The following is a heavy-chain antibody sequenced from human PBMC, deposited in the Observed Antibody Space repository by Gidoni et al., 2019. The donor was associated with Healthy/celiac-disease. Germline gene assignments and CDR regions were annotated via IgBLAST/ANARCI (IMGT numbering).Heavy chain of an antibody. CDR3: ATLRFVEGSPTNGMDV. CDR2: INHSGST. D-gene: IGHD3-3*01. J-gene: IGHJ6*02. V-gene: IGHV4-34*01. CDR1: GGSFSGDY. Sequence: QVQLQQWGAGLLKTSETLSLTCAVSGGSFSGDYWSWIRQPPGKGLEWIGEINHSGSTNYNPSRKSRVTISADTSKNQFYLKLSSVTAADTAVYDCATLRFVEGSPTNGMDVWGQGTMVTVSS.